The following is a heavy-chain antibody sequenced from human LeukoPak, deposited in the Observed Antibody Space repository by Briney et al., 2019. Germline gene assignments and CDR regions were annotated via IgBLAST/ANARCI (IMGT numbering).Heavy chain of an antibody. CDR2: INNYGSFT. Sequence: GGALRLSCAASGFTFSSYAMHWVRQAPGKVLVWVSRINNYGSFTSYAVSVKGRFTMYRDNAKNTLYVQMNRPRAEDTVVYSCARMGPAILVPSGMDVWGKGTTVTVSS. D-gene: IGHD5-24*01. V-gene: IGHV3-74*01. CDR1: GFTFSSYA. J-gene: IGHJ6*04. CDR3: ARMGPAILVPSGMDV.